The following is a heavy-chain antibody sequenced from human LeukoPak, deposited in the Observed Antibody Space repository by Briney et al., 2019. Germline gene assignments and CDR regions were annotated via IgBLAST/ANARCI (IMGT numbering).Heavy chain of an antibody. CDR2: ISDDDGRNK. CDR3: ARDLGASYYNAMDV. Sequence: GGSLRLSCAASGFTFRYYLIHWVRQTPGKELEWVAGISDDDGRNKYYADSVKGRFTISRDNSRNTLYLQMNSLRAEDTAVYYCARDLGASYYNAMDVWAQGPRSPSP. CDR1: GFTFRYYL. J-gene: IGHJ6*02. V-gene: IGHV3-30*04.